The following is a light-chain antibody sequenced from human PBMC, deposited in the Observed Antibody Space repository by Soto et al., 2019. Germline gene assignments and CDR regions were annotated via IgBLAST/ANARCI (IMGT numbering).Light chain of an antibody. CDR3: QQYNSYPFT. CDR1: QSISSW. J-gene: IGKJ3*01. Sequence: DIQMTQSPSTLSASVGDRVTITCRASQSISSWLAWYQQKPGKAPKLLIYDASYLERGVPSRFSGSGSGTEFTLTISSLQPDDFATYYCQQYNSYPFTFGPGTKVDIK. V-gene: IGKV1-5*01. CDR2: DAS.